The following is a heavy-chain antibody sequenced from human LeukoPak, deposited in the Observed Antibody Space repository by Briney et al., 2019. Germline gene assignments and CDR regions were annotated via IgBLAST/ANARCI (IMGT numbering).Heavy chain of an antibody. CDR1: GYTFTSYD. CDR3: ARDRVTTVTSVDPKTFDY. Sequence: SVKVSCKASGYTFTSYDISWVRQAPGQGLEWMGGIIPIFGTANYAQKFQGRVTITADESTSTAYMELSSLRSEDTAVYYCARDRVTTVTSVDPKTFDYWGQGTLVTVSS. D-gene: IGHD4-11*01. CDR2: IIPIFGTA. V-gene: IGHV1-69*13. J-gene: IGHJ4*02.